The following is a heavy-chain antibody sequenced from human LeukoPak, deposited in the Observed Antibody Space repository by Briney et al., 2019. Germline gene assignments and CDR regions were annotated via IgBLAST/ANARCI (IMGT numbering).Heavy chain of an antibody. CDR1: GYTFTDYY. CDR3: VKSSPVGGSYKKAFEI. D-gene: IGHD3-9*01. CDR2: INTNNGGA. Sequence: PSVKVSCKASGYTFTDYYIHWVREGPGQGLEWVGCINTNNGGAKYAQKFQGRVTMTRDTTINVVYVEVSSLTSDDTAVHYCVKSSPVGGSYKKAFEIWGQGTMVTVSS. J-gene: IGHJ3*02. V-gene: IGHV1-2*02.